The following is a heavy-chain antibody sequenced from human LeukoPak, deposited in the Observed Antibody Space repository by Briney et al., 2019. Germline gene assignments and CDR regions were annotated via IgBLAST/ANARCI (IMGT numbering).Heavy chain of an antibody. D-gene: IGHD6-13*01. CDR3: ARDADNPSGIAAAGQIDY. CDR1: GYTFTGYY. Sequence: ASVKVSCKASGYTFTGYYMHWVRQASGQGLEWMGWINPNSGGTNYAQKFQGRVTMTRDTSISTAYMELSRLRSDDTAVYYCARDADNPSGIAAAGQIDYWGQGTLVTVSS. J-gene: IGHJ4*02. V-gene: IGHV1-2*02. CDR2: INPNSGGT.